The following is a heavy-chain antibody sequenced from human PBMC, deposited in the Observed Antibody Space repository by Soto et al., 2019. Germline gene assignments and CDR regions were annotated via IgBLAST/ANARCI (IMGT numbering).Heavy chain of an antibody. CDR2: IRSKAYGGTT. Sequence: GGSLRLSCTASGFTFGDYAMSWFRQAPGKGLEWVGFIRSKAYGGTTEYAASVKGRFTISRDDSKSIAYLQMNSLKTEDTAVYYCTTPYGSASDYYYYMDVWGKGTTVTVSS. J-gene: IGHJ6*03. CDR1: GFTFGDYA. D-gene: IGHD3-10*01. CDR3: TTPYGSASDYYYYMDV. V-gene: IGHV3-49*03.